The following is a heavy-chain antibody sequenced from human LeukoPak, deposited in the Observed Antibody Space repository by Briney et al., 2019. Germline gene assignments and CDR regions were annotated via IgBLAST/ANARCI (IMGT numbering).Heavy chain of an antibody. CDR1: GFIFDDYV. CDR3: AKDWLWFGESLLDYFDY. D-gene: IGHD3-10*01. Sequence: GGSLRLSCAASGFIFDDYVMHWVRQVPGKGLEWVSGITWNSGSIGYADFVKGRFTISRDNAKNSLYLQMNSLRAEDTAVYYCAKDWLWFGESLLDYFDYWGQGTLVTVSS. V-gene: IGHV3-9*01. J-gene: IGHJ4*02. CDR2: ITWNSGSI.